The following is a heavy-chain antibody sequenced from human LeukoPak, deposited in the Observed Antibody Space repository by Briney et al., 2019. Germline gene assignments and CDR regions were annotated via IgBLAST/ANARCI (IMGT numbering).Heavy chain of an antibody. Sequence: GGSLRLSCAASGFTVSSNYMSWVRQAPGKGLEWVSVLYSGGSAYYADSVKGRFTISRDNSKNTVYLQMNSLRAEDTAVYYCAREKLGYWCFDIWGRGTPVTVSS. CDR3: AREKLGYWCFDI. J-gene: IGHJ2*01. CDR2: LYSGGSA. V-gene: IGHV3-53*01. D-gene: IGHD6-13*01. CDR1: GFTVSSNY.